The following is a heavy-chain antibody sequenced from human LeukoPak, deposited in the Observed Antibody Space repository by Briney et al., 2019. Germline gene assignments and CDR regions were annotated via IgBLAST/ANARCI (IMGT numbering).Heavy chain of an antibody. CDR3: TREDYSNYNY. V-gene: IGHV3-7*01. CDR2: IKQDGGET. Sequence: GGSLRLSCAASGFPFSSYWMAWVRQAQGRGREWVASIKQDGGETFYVDSVKGRFTISRDNAKNSLYLQMNSLRAEDTAVYYCTREDYSNYNYWGQGTLVTVSS. D-gene: IGHD4-11*01. J-gene: IGHJ4*02. CDR1: GFPFSSYW.